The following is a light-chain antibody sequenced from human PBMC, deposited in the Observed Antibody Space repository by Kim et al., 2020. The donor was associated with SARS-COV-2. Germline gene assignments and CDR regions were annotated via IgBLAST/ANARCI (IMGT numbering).Light chain of an antibody. CDR3: HQYNTWPPGT. Sequence: EIVMTQSPATLSVSPGGRATLSCRASRSVSSNLAWYQHKPGQAPRVLIYGTSTRATGIPARFSGSGSGTEFTLTISSLQSGDSAVYYCHQYNTWPPGTFGQGTKWRS. CDR1: RSVSSN. CDR2: GTS. V-gene: IGKV3-15*01. J-gene: IGKJ2*01.